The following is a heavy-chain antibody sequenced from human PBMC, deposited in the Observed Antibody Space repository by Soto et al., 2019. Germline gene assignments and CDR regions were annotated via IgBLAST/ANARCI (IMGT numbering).Heavy chain of an antibody. V-gene: IGHV1-18*01. CDR3: ARVRSAGTAMVTWDY. D-gene: IGHD5-18*01. CDR1: GFTFTCSA. J-gene: IGHJ4*02. CDR2: ISVHNGNT. Sequence: SAKPSSKDSGFTFTCSALSSVQPAPEQGLEWVGWISVHNGNTNYAQKLQGRVTMTTDTSTSTAYMDLRSLRSDDTAVYYCARVRSAGTAMVTWDYWGQGTLVTVSS.